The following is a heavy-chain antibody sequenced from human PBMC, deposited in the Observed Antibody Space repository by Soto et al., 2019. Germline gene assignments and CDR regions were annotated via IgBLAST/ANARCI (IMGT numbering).Heavy chain of an antibody. D-gene: IGHD2-15*01. CDR1: GYTFTNYG. V-gene: IGHV1-18*01. J-gene: IGHJ5*02. Sequence: QVQLVQSGSEVKKSGASVKVSCKASGYTFTNYGISWVRQAPGQGLEWMGWISAYNGNTKYAQKFQGRVTMITDTSTSTAYMELRSLRSDDTAVYYCARGGVYCSGGSCPDNWFDPWGQGTLVTVSS. CDR2: ISAYNGNT. CDR3: ARGGVYCSGGSCPDNWFDP.